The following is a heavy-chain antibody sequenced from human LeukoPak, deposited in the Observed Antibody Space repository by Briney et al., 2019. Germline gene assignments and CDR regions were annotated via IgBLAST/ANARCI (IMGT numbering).Heavy chain of an antibody. V-gene: IGHV3-7*03. CDR2: INQDGSEK. J-gene: IGHJ6*02. CDR1: GFTFSYYW. CDR3: AKEYQLRGMDV. D-gene: IGHD2-2*01. Sequence: GGSLRLSCAASGFTFSYYWMSWVRQAPGKGLEWVANINQDGSEKYYVDSVKGRFTISRVNAKNSVYLQMNSLRVEDTAVYYCAKEYQLRGMDVWGQGTTVTVSS.